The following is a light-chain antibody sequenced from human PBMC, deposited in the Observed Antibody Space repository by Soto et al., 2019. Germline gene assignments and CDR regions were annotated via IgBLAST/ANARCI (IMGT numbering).Light chain of an antibody. J-gene: IGLJ3*02. CDR1: SSIIGAGYD. V-gene: IGLV1-40*01. CDR3: QSYDSSLSGWV. Sequence: QSVLTQPPSVSGAPGQRVTISCTGSSSIIGAGYDVHWYQQLPGTAPKLLIYGNTNRPSGVPDRFSGSKSGTSASLAITGLQAEDEVDYYCQSYDSSLSGWVFGGGTKLTVL. CDR2: GNT.